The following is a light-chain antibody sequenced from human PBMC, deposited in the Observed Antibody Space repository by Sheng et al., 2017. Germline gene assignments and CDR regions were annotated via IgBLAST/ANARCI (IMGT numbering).Light chain of an antibody. J-gene: IGLJ1*01. Sequence: QSVLTQPPSVSAAPGQKVIISCSGSSFKIGSNFVSWYQQLPGTAPKLLIYDNDKRPSGIPDRFSGSKSGTSATLGITGLQTGDEADYYCGTYDSSLTAGVFGTGTRVTVL. CDR3: GTYDSSLTAGV. V-gene: IGLV1-51*01. CDR2: DND. CDR1: SFKIGSNF.